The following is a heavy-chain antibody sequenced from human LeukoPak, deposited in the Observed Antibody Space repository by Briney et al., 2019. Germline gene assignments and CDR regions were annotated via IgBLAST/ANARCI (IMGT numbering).Heavy chain of an antibody. J-gene: IGHJ4*02. V-gene: IGHV3-23*01. CDR3: TRDYGYSSSFDY. Sequence: GGSLRLSCAASGFTFSSFAMTWVRQAPGKGLEWVSAISGSSAYIYYADSVKGRFTISRDNSQNTVYLQMNSLRDEDTALYYCTRDYGYSSSFDYWGQGTLVTVSS. D-gene: IGHD6-13*01. CDR1: GFTFSSFA. CDR2: ISGSSAYI.